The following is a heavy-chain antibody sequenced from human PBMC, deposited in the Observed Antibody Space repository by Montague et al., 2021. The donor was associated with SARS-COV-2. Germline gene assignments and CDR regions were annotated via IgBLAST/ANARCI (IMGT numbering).Heavy chain of an antibody. CDR2: IYYSGST. V-gene: IGHV4-59*01. D-gene: IGHD3-22*01. CDR3: ARGGGYYNYGLDV. CDR1: DGSISNYY. Sequence: SETLSLTCTVSDGSISNYYWSWIRQPPGRGLEWIGDIYYSGSTDYSPSLKSRVTISLDTSKNQFSLKVTSVTAADTAVYYCARGGGYYNYGLDVWGPGTTVTVSS. J-gene: IGHJ6*02.